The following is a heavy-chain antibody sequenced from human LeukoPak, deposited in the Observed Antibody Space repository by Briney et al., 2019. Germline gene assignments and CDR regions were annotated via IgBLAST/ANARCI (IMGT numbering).Heavy chain of an antibody. Sequence: ASVKVSCKASGYTFTGYYMHWVRQAPGQGLEWMGWINPNSGGTNYAQKFQGRVTMTSDTSISTAYMELSRLRSDDTAVYYCASMIVVADAFDIWGQGTMVTVSS. V-gene: IGHV1-2*02. CDR1: GYTFTGYY. CDR3: ASMIVVADAFDI. D-gene: IGHD3-22*01. CDR2: INPNSGGT. J-gene: IGHJ3*02.